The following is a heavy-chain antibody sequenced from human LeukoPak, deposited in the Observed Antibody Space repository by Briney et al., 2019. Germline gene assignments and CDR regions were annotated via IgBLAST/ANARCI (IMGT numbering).Heavy chain of an antibody. Sequence: ASXXVSCKESGYTFTGYYMQGVRQAPGQGGERMGWIKTNRGGTNYEKKFQGRDTNTRDTSISTAYMELSRLRSDDTAVYYCAVRWFGELYPYYWGQGTLVTVSS. CDR3: AVRWFGELYPYY. J-gene: IGHJ4*02. D-gene: IGHD3-10*01. CDR2: IKTNRGGT. CDR1: GYTFTGYY. V-gene: IGHV1-2*02.